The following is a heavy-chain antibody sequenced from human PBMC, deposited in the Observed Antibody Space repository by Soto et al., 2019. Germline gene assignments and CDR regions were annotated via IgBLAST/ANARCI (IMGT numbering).Heavy chain of an antibody. J-gene: IGHJ1*01. Sequence: PSETLSLTCAVSGGSISSGGYSWSWIRQPPGKGLEWIGYIYHSGSTYYNPFLKSRATISVDRSKNQFSLKVSSVTAADTAVYYCARQCWEGSGTQRWITYLVVCGQGALVTVSS. CDR1: GGSISSGGYS. D-gene: IGHD1-26*01. V-gene: IGHV4-30-2*01. CDR2: IYHSGST. CDR3: ARQCWEGSGTQRWITYLVV.